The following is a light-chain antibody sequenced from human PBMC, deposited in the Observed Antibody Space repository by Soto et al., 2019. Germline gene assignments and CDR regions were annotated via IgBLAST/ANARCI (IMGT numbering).Light chain of an antibody. CDR1: SSNIGAGHD. CDR2: GNG. CDR3: QSYDSSLSGSEV. J-gene: IGLJ1*01. Sequence: QSELTQPPTVSGAPGQRVTISCTGSSSNIGAGHDVHWYQHLPGTTPKLLIYGNGNRPSGVPDRFSGSKSGTSASLAITGLQAEDEADYYCQSYDSSLSGSEVFGTGTKVTVL. V-gene: IGLV1-40*01.